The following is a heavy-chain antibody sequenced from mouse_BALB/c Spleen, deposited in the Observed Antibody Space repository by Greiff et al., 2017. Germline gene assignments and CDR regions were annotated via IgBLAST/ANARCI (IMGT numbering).Heavy chain of an antibody. V-gene: IGHV2-9*02. CDR1: GFSLTSYG. D-gene: IGHD2-4*01. CDR2: IWTGGST. CDR3: AKGLREGEGFAY. J-gene: IGHJ3*01. Sequence: VQVVESGPGLVAPSQSLSITCTVSGFSLTSYGVHWVRQPPGKGLEWLGVIWTGGSTNYNSAHMSRLSISKDNSKSQVFLKMNSLQTDDTAMYYCAKGLREGEGFAYWGQGTLVTVSA.